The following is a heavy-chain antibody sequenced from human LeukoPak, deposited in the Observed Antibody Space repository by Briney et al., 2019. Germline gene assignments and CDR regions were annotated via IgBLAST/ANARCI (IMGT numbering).Heavy chain of an antibody. J-gene: IGHJ4*02. CDR2: ISSSSTTI. Sequence: GGSLRLSCTTSGFTFSSYAMTWVRQAPGKGLEWVSYISSSSTTINYAESVKGRFTISRDNAKDSMYLQMNSLRAEDAAVYYCARDRDWNSGFDYWGQGTLVTVSS. CDR1: GFTFSSYA. CDR3: ARDRDWNSGFDY. D-gene: IGHD1-7*01. V-gene: IGHV3-48*01.